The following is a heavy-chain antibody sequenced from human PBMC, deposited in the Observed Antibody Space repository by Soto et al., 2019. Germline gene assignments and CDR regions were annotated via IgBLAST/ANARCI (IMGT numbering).Heavy chain of an antibody. Sequence: EVPLVESGGGLVQPGGSLRLSCAASGFTVSSNYMSWVRQAPGKGLEWVSVIYSGGSTYYADSVKGRFTISRDNSKNTLYLQMNSLRAEDTAVYYCARDGYSGYADAFDIWGQGTMVTVSS. D-gene: IGHD5-12*01. J-gene: IGHJ3*02. CDR3: ARDGYSGYADAFDI. V-gene: IGHV3-66*01. CDR2: IYSGGST. CDR1: GFTVSSNY.